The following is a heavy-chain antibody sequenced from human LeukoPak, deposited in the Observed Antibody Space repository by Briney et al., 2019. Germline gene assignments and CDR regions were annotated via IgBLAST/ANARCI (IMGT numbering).Heavy chain of an antibody. Sequence: SETLSLTCTVSGGSISRYYWSWIRQSAGKRLEWIGRIYSSGSSNYNPSLKSRLTMSVDTSKNQLSLKLSSVTAADTAVYYCARNYHDSSGYYTQYFQHWGQGTLVTVSS. CDR2: IYSSGSS. J-gene: IGHJ1*01. D-gene: IGHD3-22*01. CDR1: GGSISRYY. CDR3: ARNYHDSSGYYTQYFQH. V-gene: IGHV4-4*07.